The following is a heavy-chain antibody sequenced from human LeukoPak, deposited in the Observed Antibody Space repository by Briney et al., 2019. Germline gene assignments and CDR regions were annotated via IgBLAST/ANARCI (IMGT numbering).Heavy chain of an antibody. Sequence: PSETLSLTCAVYGDSFSGYYWSWIRQPPGKGLEWIAEINHRGTTHYNPSLKSRVNISADTSKNQFSLNLDSVTAADTAVYFCVRHRDYGYEIRFLEWLPTYDYWGQGALVTVSS. D-gene: IGHD3-3*01. CDR2: INHRGTT. CDR3: VRHRDYGYEIRFLEWLPTYDY. J-gene: IGHJ4*02. V-gene: IGHV4-34*01. CDR1: GDSFSGYY.